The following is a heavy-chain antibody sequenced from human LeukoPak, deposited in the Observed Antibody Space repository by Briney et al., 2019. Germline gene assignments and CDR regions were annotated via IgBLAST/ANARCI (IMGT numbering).Heavy chain of an antibody. V-gene: IGHV3-9*01. D-gene: IGHD5-24*01. Sequence: GGSLRPSCAASGFNFGAYAMHWVRQPPGKGPEWVSRITWNSDSRVYADSVQGRFAISRDNAKNSLYLQMNSLRAEDTAFYYCAKDRGGGGFNFFDFWGQGTLVTVSS. CDR1: GFNFGAYA. CDR2: ITWNSDSR. CDR3: AKDRGGGGFNFFDF. J-gene: IGHJ4*02.